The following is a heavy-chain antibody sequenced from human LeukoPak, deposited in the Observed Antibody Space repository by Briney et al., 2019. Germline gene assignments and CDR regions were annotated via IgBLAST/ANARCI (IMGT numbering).Heavy chain of an antibody. J-gene: IGHJ3*02. CDR1: GGSISSYY. CDR3: ARGGENYDFWSGYDDAFDI. V-gene: IGHV4-59*12. Sequence: PSETLSLTCTVSGGSISSYYWSWIRQPPGKGLEWIGYIYYSGSTNYNPSLKSRVTISVDTSKNQFSLKLSSVTAADTAVYYCARGGENYDFWSGYDDAFDIWGQGTMVTVSS. CDR2: IYYSGST. D-gene: IGHD3-3*01.